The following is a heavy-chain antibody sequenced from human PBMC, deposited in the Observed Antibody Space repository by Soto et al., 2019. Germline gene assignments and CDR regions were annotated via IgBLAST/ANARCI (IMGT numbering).Heavy chain of an antibody. Sequence: KPSETLSLTCAVYGGSFSGYYWSWLRQPPGKGLEWIGEINHSGSPNYNPSLKSRVTISVDTSKNQFSLKMTSVTAADTAVYYCATANWSHHYFDPWGQGTLVTAPQ. CDR2: INHSGSP. CDR3: ATANWSHHYFDP. CDR1: GGSFSGYY. J-gene: IGHJ5*02. D-gene: IGHD1-1*01. V-gene: IGHV4-34*01.